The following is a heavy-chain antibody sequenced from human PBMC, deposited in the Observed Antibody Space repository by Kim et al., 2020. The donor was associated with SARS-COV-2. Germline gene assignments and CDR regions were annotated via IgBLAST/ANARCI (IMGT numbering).Heavy chain of an antibody. CDR1: GGSFSGYY. D-gene: IGHD2-2*01. CDR3: ARGFKGVLNCSSTSCYRYYYYYYGMDV. CDR2: INHSGST. J-gene: IGHJ6*02. V-gene: IGHV4-34*01. Sequence: SETLSLTCAVYGGSFSGYYWSWIRQPPGKGLEWIGEINHSGSTNYNPSLKSRVTISVDTSKNQFSLKLSSVTAADTAVYYCARGFKGVLNCSSTSCYRYYYYYYGMDVWGQGTTVTVSS.